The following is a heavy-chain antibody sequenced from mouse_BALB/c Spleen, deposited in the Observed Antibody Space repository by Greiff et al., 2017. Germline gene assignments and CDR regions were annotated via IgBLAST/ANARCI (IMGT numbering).Heavy chain of an antibody. CDR3: GSDYYGSRNAMDY. CDR1: GYAFTNYL. J-gene: IGHJ4*01. D-gene: IGHD1-1*01. Sequence: VQLQQSGAELVRPGTSVKVSCKASGYAFTNYLIEWVKQRPGQGLEWIGRINPYNGDTFYNQKFKGKATLTVDKSSSTAHMELLSLTSEDSAVYYCGSDYYGSRNAMDYWGQGTSVTVSA. V-gene: IGHV1-37*01. CDR2: INPYNGDT.